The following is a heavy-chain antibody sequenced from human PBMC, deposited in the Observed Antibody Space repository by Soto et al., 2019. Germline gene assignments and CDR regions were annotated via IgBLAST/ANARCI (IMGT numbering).Heavy chain of an antibody. CDR3: ARALGILPESLYYFDY. D-gene: IGHD7-27*01. CDR2: IIPIFGTA. CDR1: GGTFSSYA. V-gene: IGHV1-69*06. J-gene: IGHJ4*02. Sequence: QVQLVQSGAEVKKPGSSVKVSCKASGGTFSSYAISWVRQAPGQGLEWMGGIIPIFGTANYAQKFQGRVTITADKSTSTAYMELSSLISEDTAVYYCARALGILPESLYYFDYWGQGTLVTVSS.